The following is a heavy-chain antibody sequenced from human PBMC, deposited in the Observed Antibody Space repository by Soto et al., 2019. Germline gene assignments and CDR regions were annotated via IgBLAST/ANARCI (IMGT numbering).Heavy chain of an antibody. CDR1: GFTFDDYA. V-gene: IGHV3-9*01. CDR3: AKDRVGATSGFDY. J-gene: IGHJ4*02. Sequence: EVQLVESGGGLVQPGRSLRLSCAASGFTFDDYAMHWVRQAPGKGLEWVSGISWNSGSIGYADSVKGRFTISRDNAKNPLYLQMNSLRAEDTALYYCAKDRVGATSGFDYWGQGTLVTVSS. D-gene: IGHD1-26*01. CDR2: ISWNSGSI.